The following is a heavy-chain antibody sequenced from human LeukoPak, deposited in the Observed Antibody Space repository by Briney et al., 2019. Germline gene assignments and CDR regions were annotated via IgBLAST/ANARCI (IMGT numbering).Heavy chain of an antibody. CDR3: AKDHSKIQPFDY. J-gene: IGHJ4*02. D-gene: IGHD5-18*01. CDR2: ISCDGTNK. V-gene: IGHV3-30-3*01. CDR1: GFTFSSYS. Sequence: GGSLRLSCVASGFTFSSYSMHWVRQAPGKGLEWVALISCDGTNKYYADSVKGRFTISRDNSKNTLYLQMNSLRAEDTAVYYCAKDHSKIQPFDYWGQGTLVTVSS.